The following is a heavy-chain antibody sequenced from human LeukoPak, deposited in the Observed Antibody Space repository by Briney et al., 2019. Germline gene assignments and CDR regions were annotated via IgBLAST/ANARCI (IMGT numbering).Heavy chain of an antibody. Sequence: GGSLRLSCAASGFTFSNAWMSWVRQAPGKGLEWVAVISYDGSNKYYADSVKGRFTISRDNSKNTLYLQMNSLRAEDTAVYYCARGDRWLLLYYFDYWGQGTLVTVSS. V-gene: IGHV3-30-3*01. CDR2: ISYDGSNK. J-gene: IGHJ4*02. CDR3: ARGDRWLLLYYFDY. CDR1: GFTFSNAW. D-gene: IGHD3-22*01.